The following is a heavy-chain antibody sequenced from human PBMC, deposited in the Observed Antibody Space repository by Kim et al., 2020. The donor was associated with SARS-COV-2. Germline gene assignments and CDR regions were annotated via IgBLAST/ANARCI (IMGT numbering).Heavy chain of an antibody. CDR1: GDSINRGSFF. V-gene: IGHV4-61*02. CDR3: ARNPGV. CDR2: IRTGGST. J-gene: IGHJ1*01. Sequence: SETLSLTCTVSGDSINRGSFFWNWVRQHAGKGLEWIGRIRTGGSTTYSPSLSSRVTISIDTSTNQFSLTLKSVTAADAAIYYCARNPGVWGQGTLVTVSS.